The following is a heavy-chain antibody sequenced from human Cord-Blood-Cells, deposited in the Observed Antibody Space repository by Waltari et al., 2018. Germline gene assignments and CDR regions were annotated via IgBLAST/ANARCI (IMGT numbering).Heavy chain of an antibody. CDR2: SFSNDEK. D-gene: IGHD6-13*01. V-gene: IGHV2-26*01. CDR3: ARGGGRAAAGNQNWFDP. J-gene: IGHJ5*02. CDR1: GFSLSNARLG. Sequence: QVTLKASGRVLVKPTAPLKLTCTVAGFSLSNARLGVSWIRQPPGKALEWLAHSFSNDEKSYRTTLKGRLTITKDTSKSQAVRSMSSLNPVDTATYYCARGGGRAAAGNQNWFDPWGQGTLVTVSS.